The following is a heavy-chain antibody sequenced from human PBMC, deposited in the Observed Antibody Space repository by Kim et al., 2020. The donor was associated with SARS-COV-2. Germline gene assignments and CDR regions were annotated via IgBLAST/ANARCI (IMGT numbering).Heavy chain of an antibody. J-gene: IGHJ4*02. CDR1: GFSFGNSD. CDR2: ISITGSNT. CDR3: AKGGRSSSWYYNYLDY. D-gene: IGHD6-13*01. Sequence: GWSLRRSCAASGFSFGNSDMTWVRQAPGKGLEWVSVISITGSNTHYADSVKGRFTISRDNFRNTLYLQMNSLGAEDTAIYYCAKGGRSSSWYYNYLDYWGQGTLVTVSS. V-gene: IGHV3-23*01.